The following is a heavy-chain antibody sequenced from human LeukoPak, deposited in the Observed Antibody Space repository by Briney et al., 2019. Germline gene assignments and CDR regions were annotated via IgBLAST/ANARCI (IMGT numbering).Heavy chain of an antibody. CDR2: IHYSGKT. CDR3: VRRCGGDCYSKMGLDL. V-gene: IGHV4-39*01. CDR1: GGFISNSIYY. D-gene: IGHD2-21*02. J-gene: IGHJ5*02. Sequence: PSETLSLTCIVSGGFISNSIYYWAWIRQPPGEGLEWIVSIHYSGKTYYYPSFKSRVTMSVDTSKNQFSLKLSSVTAADTAVYYCVRRCGGDCYSKMGLDLWGQGTAVTVSS.